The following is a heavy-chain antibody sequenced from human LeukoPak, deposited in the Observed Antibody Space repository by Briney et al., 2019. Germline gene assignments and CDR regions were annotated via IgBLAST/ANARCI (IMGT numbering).Heavy chain of an antibody. CDR3: ARDEWPVGAISGGI. CDR2: INRSCRST. J-gene: IGHJ3*02. V-gene: IGHV1-46*01. CDR1: GYTFTSYY. Sequence: PGASVKVSCKVSGYTFTSYYLHWGRQPHAPGMERVGIINRSCRSTSYAQKFQGRVTMTRATATSTVYMELSSLRSEDAAVYYCARDEWPVGAISGGIWGQGTMVTVSS. D-gene: IGHD1-26*01.